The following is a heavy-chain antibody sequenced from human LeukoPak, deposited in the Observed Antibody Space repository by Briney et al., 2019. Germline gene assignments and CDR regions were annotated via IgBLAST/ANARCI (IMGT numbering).Heavy chain of an antibody. Sequence: PGGSLRLSCAASGFTFSSYAMSWVRQAPGKGLEWVSAISGSDGSAYYADSVKGRFTISRDNSKNTVNLQMNSLRAEDTAVYYCARDSHYATSGWDFDYWGQGTLVTVSS. CDR2: ISGSDGSA. J-gene: IGHJ4*02. CDR1: GFTFSSYA. D-gene: IGHD6-19*01. V-gene: IGHV3-23*01. CDR3: ARDSHYATSGWDFDY.